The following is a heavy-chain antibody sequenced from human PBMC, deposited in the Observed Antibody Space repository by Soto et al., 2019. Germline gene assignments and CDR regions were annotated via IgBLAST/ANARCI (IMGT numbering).Heavy chain of an antibody. J-gene: IGHJ6*02. D-gene: IGHD1-26*01. V-gene: IGHV4-31*03. CDR2: IYHSGST. CDR1: GGSISRGGYY. Sequence: PSETLSLTCTVSGGSISRGGYYWSWIRQHPGKGLEWIGYIYHSGSTYYSPSPKSRVTMSVDTSKNQFSLSLSSVTAADTAVYYCAKWEGLGSDYYYYGVDVWGQGTTVTVSS. CDR3: AKWEGLGSDYYYYGVDV.